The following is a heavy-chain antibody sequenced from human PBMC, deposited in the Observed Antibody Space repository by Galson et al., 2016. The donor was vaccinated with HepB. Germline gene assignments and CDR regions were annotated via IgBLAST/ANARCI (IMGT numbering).Heavy chain of an antibody. CDR2: ISTSGGTT. Sequence: ETLSLTCTVSGASISGYYWSWIRQPPGKGLEWVSSISTSGGTTYYADSVKGRFTISRDNSNKKLYLQMNYLRAEDTAVYYCAKGGLWFGDLGFNWFDPWGQGTLVTVSS. J-gene: IGHJ5*02. D-gene: IGHD3-10*01. V-gene: IGHV3-23*01. CDR3: AKGGLWFGDLGFNWFDP. CDR1: GASISGYY.